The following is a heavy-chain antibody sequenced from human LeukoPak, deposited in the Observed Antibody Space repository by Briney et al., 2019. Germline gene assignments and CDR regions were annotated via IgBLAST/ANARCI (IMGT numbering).Heavy chain of an antibody. D-gene: IGHD6-19*01. CDR2: ISGSGGST. CDR1: GFTFSSYA. Sequence: HPGGSLRLSCAASGFTFSSYAMSWVRQAPGKGLEWVSAISGSGGSTYYADSVKGRFTISRDNSKNTLYLQMNSLRAEDTAVYYCAKDRVSPYNPGIAVTGSSGSWGQGTLVTVSS. V-gene: IGHV3-23*01. CDR3: AKDRVSPYNPGIAVTGSSGS. J-gene: IGHJ4*02.